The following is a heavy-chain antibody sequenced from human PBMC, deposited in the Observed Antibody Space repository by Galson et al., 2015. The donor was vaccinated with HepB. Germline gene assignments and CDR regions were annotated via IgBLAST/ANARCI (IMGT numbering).Heavy chain of an antibody. Sequence: SLRLSCAASGFTFSSYAMSWVRQAPGKGLEWVSAISGSGGSTYYADSVKGRFTISRDNSKNTLYLQMNSLRAEDTAVYYCAKWLPRDYYYDSSGYSSFLDYWGQGTLVTVSS. CDR2: ISGSGGST. D-gene: IGHD3-22*01. CDR3: AKWLPRDYYYDSSGYSSFLDY. V-gene: IGHV3-23*01. J-gene: IGHJ4*02. CDR1: GFTFSSYA.